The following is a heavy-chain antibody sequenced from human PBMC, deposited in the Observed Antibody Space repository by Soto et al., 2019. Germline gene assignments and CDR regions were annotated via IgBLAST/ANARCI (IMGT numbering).Heavy chain of an antibody. Sequence: GGSLRLSCAASGFTFASYAMAWVRQAPGKGLEWVSGISASGDNTYYAESVKGRFTMSRDNSKNTVNLQMNSLRAEDTAVYYCAREKYCSSTSCYVFHAFDIWGQGTMVTVSS. CDR1: GFTFASYA. CDR3: AREKYCSSTSCYVFHAFDI. D-gene: IGHD2-2*01. V-gene: IGHV3-23*01. J-gene: IGHJ3*02. CDR2: ISASGDNT.